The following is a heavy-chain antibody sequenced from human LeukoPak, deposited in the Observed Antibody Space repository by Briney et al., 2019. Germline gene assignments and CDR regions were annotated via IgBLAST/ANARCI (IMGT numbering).Heavy chain of an antibody. CDR1: GFAFSTYD. V-gene: IGHV3-23*01. CDR3: AKALRQWRHALLFDS. Sequence: PGGSLRLSCAASGFAFSTYDMGWVRQAPGKGLEWVSAISGSGGSAYYADSVKGRFTISRDNSKNTLYLQMNSLRAEDTAVYYCAKALRQWRHALLFDSWGQGTLVTVSS. J-gene: IGHJ4*02. D-gene: IGHD3-16*01. CDR2: ISGSGGSA.